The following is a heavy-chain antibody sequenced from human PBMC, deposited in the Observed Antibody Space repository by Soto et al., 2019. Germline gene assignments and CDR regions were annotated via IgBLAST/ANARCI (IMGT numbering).Heavy chain of an antibody. CDR2: INPSGGST. D-gene: IGHD6-19*01. Sequence: ASVKVSCKASGYTFTSYYMHWVRQAPGQGLEWMGIINPSGGSTSYAQKFQGRVTMTRDTSTSTVYMELSSLRSEDTAVYYCARIGIRDSSGWEPIDYWGQGTLVTVSS. V-gene: IGHV1-46*01. CDR1: GYTFTSYY. CDR3: ARIGIRDSSGWEPIDY. J-gene: IGHJ4*02.